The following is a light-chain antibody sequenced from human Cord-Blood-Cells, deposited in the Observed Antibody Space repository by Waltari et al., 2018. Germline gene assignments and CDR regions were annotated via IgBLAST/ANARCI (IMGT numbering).Light chain of an antibody. CDR1: SSHVGSYNL. J-gene: IGLJ2*01. V-gene: IGLV2-23*03. CDR2: EGS. CDR3: CSYAGSSTFVV. Sequence: QSALTQPASVSGSPGQSITISCTGTSSHVGSYNLVSWYQQHPGKAPKLMIYEGSKRPSGVSNRVSGSKSGNTACQTISGVQAEDEADYYCCSYAGSSTFVVFGGGTKLTVL.